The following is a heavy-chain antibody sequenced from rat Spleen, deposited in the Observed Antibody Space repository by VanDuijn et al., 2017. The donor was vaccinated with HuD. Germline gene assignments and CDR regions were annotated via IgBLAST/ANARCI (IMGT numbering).Heavy chain of an antibody. J-gene: IGHJ2*01. D-gene: IGHD1-2*01. CDR3: ARYRVTIAAIEDYFDY. Sequence: EVQLQESGPGLVKPSQSLSLTCSVTGYSITSNYWGWIRKFPGNKMEWMGYISYSGSTSYNPSLKSRISITRDTSKDQFFLQLNSVTTEDTATYYCARYRVTIAAIEDYFDYWGQGVMVTVSS. V-gene: IGHV3-1*01. CDR2: ISYSGST. CDR1: GYSITSNY.